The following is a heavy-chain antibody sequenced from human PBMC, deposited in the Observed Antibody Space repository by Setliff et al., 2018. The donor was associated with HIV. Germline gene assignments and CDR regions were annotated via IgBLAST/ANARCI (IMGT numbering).Heavy chain of an antibody. CDR3: ARVPYRSAWFSGGHDAFDV. Sequence: ASVKVSCKASGYTFSSYGISWVRQAPGQGLEWMGWISGYNGNTKYVQKLQGRVTMTTDTSTRTVYMESRSLRHDDTAEYFCARVPYRSAWFSGGHDAFDVWGQGTMVTVSS. V-gene: IGHV1-18*01. J-gene: IGHJ3*01. CDR2: ISGYNGNT. CDR1: GYTFSSYG. D-gene: IGHD6-19*01.